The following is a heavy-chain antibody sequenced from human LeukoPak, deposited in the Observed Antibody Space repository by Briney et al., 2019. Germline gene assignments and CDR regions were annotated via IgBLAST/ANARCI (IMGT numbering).Heavy chain of an antibody. CDR2: FDPEDGET. J-gene: IGHJ4*02. V-gene: IGHV1-24*01. Sequence: ASVKVSCKVSGYTLTELSMHWVRQAPGKGLEWMGGFDPEDGETIYAQKFQGRVTMTEDTSTSTAYMELRSLRSDDTAVYYCARAEGVGATTLDYWGQGTLVTVSS. CDR1: GYTLTELS. CDR3: ARAEGVGATTLDY. D-gene: IGHD1-26*01.